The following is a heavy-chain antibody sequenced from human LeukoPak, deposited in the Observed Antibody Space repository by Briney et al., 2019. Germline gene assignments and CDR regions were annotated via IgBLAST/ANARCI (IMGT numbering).Heavy chain of an antibody. D-gene: IGHD2-2*01. CDR3: ARGYCSSTSCFDSFDY. Sequence: EASVKVSCKASGYTFTSYGISWVRQATGQGLEWMGWMNPNSGNTGYAQKFQGRVTITRNTSISTAYMELSSLRSEDTAVYYCARGYCSSTSCFDSFDYWGQGTLVTVSS. J-gene: IGHJ4*02. CDR1: GYTFTSYG. CDR2: MNPNSGNT. V-gene: IGHV1-8*03.